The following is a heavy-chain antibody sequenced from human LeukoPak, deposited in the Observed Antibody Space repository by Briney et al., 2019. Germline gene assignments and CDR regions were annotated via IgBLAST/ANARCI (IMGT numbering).Heavy chain of an antibody. CDR1: GFTFSSCA. V-gene: IGHV3-23*01. D-gene: IGHD4-17*01. CDR2: ISGSGGST. J-gene: IGHJ5*02. CDR3: AKDPTTVTTGNWFDP. Sequence: GGSLRLSCAASGFTFSSCAMSWVRRAPGKGLEWVSAISGSGGSTYYADSVKGRFTISRDNSKNTLYLQMNSLRAEDTAVYYCAKDPTTVTTGNWFDPWGQGTLVTVSS.